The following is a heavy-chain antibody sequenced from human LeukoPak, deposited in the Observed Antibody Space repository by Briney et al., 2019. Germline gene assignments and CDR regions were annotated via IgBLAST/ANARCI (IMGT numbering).Heavy chain of an antibody. Sequence: PSETLSLTCTVSSDSTCSSTYYWDWIRQAPGKGLEWIGNIYDSGTTHYNPSLKSRVTISGDTSKNQFSLKLNSVTAADTAIYYCATHRRSGSGGSENAFEIWGQGTMVTVSS. J-gene: IGHJ3*02. D-gene: IGHD5-12*01. V-gene: IGHV4-39*01. CDR1: SDSTCSSTYY. CDR3: ATHRRSGSGGSENAFEI. CDR2: IYDSGTT.